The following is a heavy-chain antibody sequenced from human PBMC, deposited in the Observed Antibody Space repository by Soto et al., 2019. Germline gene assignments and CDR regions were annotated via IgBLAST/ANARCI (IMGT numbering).Heavy chain of an antibody. CDR2: IIPIFGTA. CDR3: ARERPRISGEVGACPFDY. V-gene: IGHV1-69*13. D-gene: IGHD1-26*01. Sequence: GASVKVSCKASGGTLSSYAISWVRQAPGQGLEWMGGIIPIFGTANYAQKFQGRVTITADESTSTAYMELSSLRSEDTAVYYCARERPRISGEVGACPFDYWGQGTLVTVSS. J-gene: IGHJ4*02. CDR1: GGTLSSYA.